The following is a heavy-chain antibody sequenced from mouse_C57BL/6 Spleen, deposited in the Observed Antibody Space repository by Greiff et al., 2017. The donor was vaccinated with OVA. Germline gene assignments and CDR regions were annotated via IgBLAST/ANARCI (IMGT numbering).Heavy chain of an antibody. J-gene: IGHJ4*01. D-gene: IGHD2-5*01. CDR3: ARENSNYEGYAMDY. CDR1: GYAFSSSW. Sequence: VKLMESGPELVKPGASVKISCKASGYAFSSSWMNWVKQRPGKGLEWIGRIYPGDGDTNYNGKFKGKATLTADKSSSTAYMQLSSLTSEDSAVYFCARENSNYEGYAMDYWGQGTSVTVSS. CDR2: IYPGDGDT. V-gene: IGHV1-82*01.